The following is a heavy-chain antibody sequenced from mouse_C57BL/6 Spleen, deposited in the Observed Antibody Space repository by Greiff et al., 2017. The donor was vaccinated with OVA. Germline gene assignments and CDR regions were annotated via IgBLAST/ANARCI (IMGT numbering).Heavy chain of an antibody. CDR3: TGSYYGSRGWYFDV. V-gene: IGHV6-3*01. CDR2: IRLKSDNYAT. J-gene: IGHJ1*03. Sequence: EVQLQQSGGGLVQPGGSMKLSCVASGFTFSNYWMNWVRQSPEKGLEWVAQIRLKSDNYATHYAESVKGRFTISRDDSKSSVYLQMNNLRAEDTGIYYCTGSYYGSRGWYFDVWGTGTTVTVSS. D-gene: IGHD1-1*01. CDR1: GFTFSNYW.